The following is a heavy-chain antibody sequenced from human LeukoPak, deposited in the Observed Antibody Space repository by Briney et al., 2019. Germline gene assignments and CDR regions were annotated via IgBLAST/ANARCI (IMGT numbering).Heavy chain of an antibody. V-gene: IGHV3-23*01. CDR3: AKGAEIDH. Sequence: PGGSLRLSCAASGFNFNNFAMSWVRQAPGKGLEWLSAMTGPADTTYYAESVKGRFTISRDYSKSMVFLQMNSLRVEDTAICYCAKGAEIDHWGQGTLVTVSS. CDR2: MTGPADTT. CDR1: GFNFNNFA. J-gene: IGHJ4*02.